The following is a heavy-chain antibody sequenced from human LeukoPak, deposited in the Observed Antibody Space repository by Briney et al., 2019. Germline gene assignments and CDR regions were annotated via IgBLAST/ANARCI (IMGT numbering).Heavy chain of an antibody. Sequence: GASVKVSCKASGYTFTGYYIHWVRQAPGQGLEWMGWINPNSGDTNYAQKFQGGVTMTRDTSISTAYMELSRLRSDDTAVYYCARGGYGGNVIRDYMDVWGKGTTVTVSS. CDR2: INPNSGDT. J-gene: IGHJ6*03. CDR3: ARGGYGGNVIRDYMDV. CDR1: GYTFTGYY. V-gene: IGHV1-2*02. D-gene: IGHD4-23*01.